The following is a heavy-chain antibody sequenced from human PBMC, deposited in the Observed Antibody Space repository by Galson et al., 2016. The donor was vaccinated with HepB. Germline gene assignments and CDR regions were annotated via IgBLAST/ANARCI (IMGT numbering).Heavy chain of an antibody. D-gene: IGHD5-18*01. V-gene: IGHV3-7*01. CDR2: IKQDESEK. Sequence: SLRLSCAASGFTFSAYWTSWVRQPPGKGLEWVANIKQDESEKYYAVSVKGRFTISRDNAKNSLYLQMNSLRAEDTAVYYCAAYPPFTASSPPHYDYWGHGSQVTVSS. CDR1: GFTFSAYW. J-gene: IGHJ4*01. CDR3: AAYPPFTASSPPHYDY.